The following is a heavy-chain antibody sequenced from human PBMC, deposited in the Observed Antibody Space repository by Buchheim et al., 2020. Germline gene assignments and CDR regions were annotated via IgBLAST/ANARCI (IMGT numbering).Heavy chain of an antibody. J-gene: IGHJ6*02. CDR3: ARDRAGTTPSYYYYGMDV. Sequence: QVQLVESGGGVVQPGRSLRLSCAASGFTFSSYAMHWVRQAPGKGLEWVAVISYDGSNKYCADSVKGRFTISRDNSKNTLYLQMNSLRAEDTAVYYCARDRAGTTPSYYYYGMDVWGQGTT. CDR1: GFTFSSYA. D-gene: IGHD1-7*01. CDR2: ISYDGSNK. V-gene: IGHV3-30*04.